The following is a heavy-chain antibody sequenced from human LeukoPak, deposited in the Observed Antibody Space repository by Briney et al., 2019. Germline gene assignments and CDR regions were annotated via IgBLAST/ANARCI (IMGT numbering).Heavy chain of an antibody. V-gene: IGHV3-7*01. CDR3: ASSHDSSGND. Sequence: GGSLRLSCAASGFSFNTYWMSWVRQAPGKGLEWVANINHDGSGKFYVDSVKGRFTISRDNTKNSVYLHMGSLRAEDTAVYYCASSHDSSGNDWGQGTLVTVSS. CDR1: GFSFNTYW. J-gene: IGHJ4*02. D-gene: IGHD3-22*01. CDR2: INHDGSGK.